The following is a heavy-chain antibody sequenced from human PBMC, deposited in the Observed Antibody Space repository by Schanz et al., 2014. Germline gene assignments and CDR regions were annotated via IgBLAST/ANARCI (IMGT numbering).Heavy chain of an antibody. V-gene: IGHV3-74*01. CDR2: VNSDGSET. CDR3: ARGASRDYFAMDV. Sequence: VQLVESGGVLVQPGGSLRLSCAASGFTFSSYWMLWVRQAPGKGLVWVSRVNSDGSETTYVDSVRGRFTISRDTAKNTVFLQMNNLRAEDTAVYYCARGASRDYFAMDVWGQGTTVTVSS. CDR1: GFTFSSYW. J-gene: IGHJ6*02.